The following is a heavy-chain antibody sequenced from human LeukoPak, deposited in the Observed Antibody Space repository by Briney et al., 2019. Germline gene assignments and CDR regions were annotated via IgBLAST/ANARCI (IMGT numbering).Heavy chain of an antibody. Sequence: PGGSLRLSCAASGFTFSNYGMNWVRQAPGKGLEWVSGITGSGGNTYYADSVKGRFTISRDNSKNTLYLQMNSLRAEDTAVYYCAKAKPVDTAMVNGWFDPWGQGTLVTVSS. V-gene: IGHV3-23*01. J-gene: IGHJ5*02. CDR3: AKAKPVDTAMVNGWFDP. CDR1: GFTFSNYG. D-gene: IGHD5-18*01. CDR2: ITGSGGNT.